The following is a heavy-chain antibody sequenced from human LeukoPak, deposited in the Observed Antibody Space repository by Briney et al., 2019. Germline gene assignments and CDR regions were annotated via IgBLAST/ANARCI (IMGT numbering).Heavy chain of an antibody. CDR3: ARGHDFWSGRSDY. D-gene: IGHD3-3*01. Sequence: ASVKVSCKASGYTFTSNDINWVRQATGQGLEWMGWMSPNSGNTGYAQKFQGRVTMTSDTSISTAYMELSSLTSGDTAVYFCARGHDFWSGRSDYWGQGTLVTVSS. CDR1: GYTFTSND. V-gene: IGHV1-8*01. CDR2: MSPNSGNT. J-gene: IGHJ4*02.